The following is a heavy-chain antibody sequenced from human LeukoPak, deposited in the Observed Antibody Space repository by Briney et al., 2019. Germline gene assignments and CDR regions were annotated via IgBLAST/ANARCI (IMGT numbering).Heavy chain of an antibody. J-gene: IGHJ4*02. V-gene: IGHV3-23*01. D-gene: IGHD6-13*01. CDR3: ASSLVTSSSPFDY. CDR2: ISGSGGST. CDR1: GFTFSSYA. Sequence: GGSLRLSCAASGFTFSSYAMSWVRQAPGKGLEWVSAISGSGGSTYYADSVKGRFTTSRDNSKNALYLQMNSLRAEDTAVYYCASSLVTSSSPFDYWGQGTLVTVSS.